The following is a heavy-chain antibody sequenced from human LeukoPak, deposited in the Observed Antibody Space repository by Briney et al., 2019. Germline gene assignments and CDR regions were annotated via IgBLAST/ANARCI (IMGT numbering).Heavy chain of an antibody. CDR3: ARDTLGEGEDANYSVYYFDY. CDR2: IKQDGNEK. J-gene: IGHJ4*02. CDR1: GFRFNTYW. Sequence: GGSLRLSCAASGFRFNTYWMSWVRQAPGKGLEWVANIKQDGNEKYYADSVKGRFTISRDNGKNSLDLQMNSLRADDTAVYYCARDTLGEGEDANYSVYYFDYWGQGTVATVS. V-gene: IGHV3-7*01. D-gene: IGHD4/OR15-4a*01.